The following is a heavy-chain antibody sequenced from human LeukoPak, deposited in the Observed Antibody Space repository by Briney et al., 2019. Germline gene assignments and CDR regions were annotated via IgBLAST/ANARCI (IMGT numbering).Heavy chain of an antibody. J-gene: IGHJ5*01. CDR1: AFTFSTYA. Sequence: GGSLRLSCAVSAFTFSTYAMSWVRQAPGKGLEWVSAISAGADSTYYADSVQGRFTIPRDNSKNTLYLQMSGLRAEDTAVYFCARGVYGDYDSWGEGTLVTVSS. CDR2: ISAGADST. D-gene: IGHD4-17*01. CDR3: ARGVYGDYDS. V-gene: IGHV3-23*01.